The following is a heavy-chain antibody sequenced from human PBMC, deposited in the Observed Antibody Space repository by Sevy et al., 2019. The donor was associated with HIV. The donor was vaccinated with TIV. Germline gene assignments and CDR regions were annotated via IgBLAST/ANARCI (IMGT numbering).Heavy chain of an antibody. Sequence: GGSLRLSCAASGFSFNTYTFYWVRQAPGEGLEWMAVIWYDGSNKYYADSVKGRFTISRDNSKNTLYLQMNSLRAEDTAVYYCARDAGITMIVVSTRYGMDVWGQGTTVTVSS. V-gene: IGHV3-33*08. CDR1: GFSFNTYT. J-gene: IGHJ6*02. CDR3: ARDAGITMIVVSTRYGMDV. CDR2: IWYDGSNK. D-gene: IGHD3-22*01.